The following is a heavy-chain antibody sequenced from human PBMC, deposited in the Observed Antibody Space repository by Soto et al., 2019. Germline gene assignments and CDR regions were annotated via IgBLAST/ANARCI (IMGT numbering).Heavy chain of an antibody. D-gene: IGHD5-18*01. J-gene: IGHJ4*02. CDR1: GFTFSSYS. V-gene: IGHV3-48*02. Sequence: PGGSLRLSCAASGFTFSSYSMNWVRQAPGKGLEWVSYISSSSSTIYYADSVKGRFTISRDNAKNSLYLQMNSLRDEDTAVYYCATEPPGEVDTAMAYFDYWGQGTLVTVSS. CDR2: ISSSSSTI. CDR3: ATEPPGEVDTAMAYFDY.